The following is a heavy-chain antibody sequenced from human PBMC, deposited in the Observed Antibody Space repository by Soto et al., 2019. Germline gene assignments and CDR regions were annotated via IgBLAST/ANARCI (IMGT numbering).Heavy chain of an antibody. CDR3: ASGFGRATVNHFDY. CDR2: INSDGSST. Sequence: GGSLRLSCAACGFTFSRCWMHWVRQAPGKGLVWVSRINSDGSSTSYADSVKGRFTISRDNAKNTLYLQMNSLRAEDTAVYYCASGFGRATVNHFDYWGQGTLVNVSS. CDR1: GFTFSRCW. D-gene: IGHD4-4*01. V-gene: IGHV3-74*01. J-gene: IGHJ4*02.